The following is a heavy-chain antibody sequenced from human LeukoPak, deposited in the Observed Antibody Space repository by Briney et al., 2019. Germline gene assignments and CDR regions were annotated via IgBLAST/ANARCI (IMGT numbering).Heavy chain of an antibody. Sequence: GGSLTLSCAASGFTFSSYAMSWVREAPARGLEWVSSLRGNGDTFYADSVKGRFTLSRDDSRNTVYLQLNNLRVEDTAIYYCARASWVLSTDAVRWGQGTLVTVSS. CDR3: ARASWVLSTDAVR. D-gene: IGHD3-9*01. CDR2: LRGNGDT. V-gene: IGHV3-23*01. CDR1: GFTFSSYA. J-gene: IGHJ4*02.